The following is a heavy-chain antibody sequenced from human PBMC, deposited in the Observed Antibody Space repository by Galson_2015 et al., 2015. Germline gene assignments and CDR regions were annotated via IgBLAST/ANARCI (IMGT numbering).Heavy chain of an antibody. J-gene: IGHJ1*01. Sequence: SLRLSCAASGFTFGSYAMSWVRQAPGKGLEWVSGISDNGGNKYYADSVKGRFTISRDDSKNTLYLQMNSLRAEDTAIYYCSKDRAGIVGATTIHFHHWGQGTLVTVSS. CDR3: SKDRAGIVGATTIHFHH. CDR1: GFTFGSYA. CDR2: ISDNGGNK. D-gene: IGHD1-26*01. V-gene: IGHV3-23*01.